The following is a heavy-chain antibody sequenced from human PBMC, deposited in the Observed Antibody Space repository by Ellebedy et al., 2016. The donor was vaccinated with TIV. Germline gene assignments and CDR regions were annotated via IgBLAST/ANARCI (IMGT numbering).Heavy chain of an antibody. D-gene: IGHD1-26*01. Sequence: SQTLSLTCAVYGGSVSGYFWSWIRQPPGKGLEWIGEFTHLGNTNYNPSFKSRVTISIDTSNNQVSLKLNSVTAADTAVYFCAREGVGTTILHFWGQGTQVTVSS. CDR1: GGSVSGYF. CDR3: AREGVGTTILHF. V-gene: IGHV4-34*01. CDR2: FTHLGNT. J-gene: IGHJ4*02.